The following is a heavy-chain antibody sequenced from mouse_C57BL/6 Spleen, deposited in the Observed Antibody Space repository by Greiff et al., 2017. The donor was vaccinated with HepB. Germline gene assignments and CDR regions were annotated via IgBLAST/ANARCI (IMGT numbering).Heavy chain of an antibody. Sequence: QVQLQQSGAELARPGASVKLSCKASGYTFTSYGISWVKQRTGQGLEWIGEIYPRSGNTYYNEKFKGKATLTADKSSSTAYMELRSLTSEDSAVYFCARSGDLRRYGSNYLDYWGQGTTLTVSS. CDR3: ARSGDLRRYGSNYLDY. CDR1: GYTFTSYG. J-gene: IGHJ2*01. V-gene: IGHV1-81*01. CDR2: IYPRSGNT. D-gene: IGHD1-1*01.